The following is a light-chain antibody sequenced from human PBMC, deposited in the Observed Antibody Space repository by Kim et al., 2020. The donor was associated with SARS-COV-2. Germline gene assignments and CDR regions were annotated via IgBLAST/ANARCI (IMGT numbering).Light chain of an antibody. CDR3: QTWGNGIVV. J-gene: IGLJ2*01. CDR1: SSPSNYA. V-gene: IGLV4-69*01. CDR2: VDSDGSH. Sequence: SVKPTCTRSSSPSNYAIAWHHQQPEKGPGYSMKVDSDGSHTTGVGIPDRFSSSGSGAERYLTISSLQADDESDYYCQTWGNGIVVFGGGTQLTVL.